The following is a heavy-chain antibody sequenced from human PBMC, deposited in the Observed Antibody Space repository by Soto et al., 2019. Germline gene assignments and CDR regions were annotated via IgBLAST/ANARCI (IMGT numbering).Heavy chain of an antibody. D-gene: IGHD6-6*01. CDR2: ILSIGTT. J-gene: IGHJ6*02. V-gene: IGHV3-23*01. CDR3: AKVHSSSSPHYYGMDV. Sequence: GSLRLSCAASGFTFSNYNMNWVRQAPGEGLEWVSTILSIGTTYYADSVKGRFTISRDNSKNTLYLQMNSLRAEDTAVYYCAKVHSSSSPHYYGMDVWGQGTTVTVSS. CDR1: GFTFSNYN.